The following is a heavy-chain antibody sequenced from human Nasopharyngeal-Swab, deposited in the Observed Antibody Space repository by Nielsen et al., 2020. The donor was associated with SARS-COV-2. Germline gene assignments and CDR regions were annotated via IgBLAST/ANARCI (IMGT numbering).Heavy chain of an antibody. CDR3: ARVVPLSTMVRGVHYGMDV. D-gene: IGHD3-10*01. CDR2: IYYSGST. V-gene: IGHV4-59*01. Sequence: WIRQPPGKGLEWIGYIYYSGSTNYNPSLKSRVTISVDTSKNQFSLKLSSVTAADTAVYYCARVVPLSTMVRGVHYGMDVWGQGTTVTVSS. J-gene: IGHJ6*02.